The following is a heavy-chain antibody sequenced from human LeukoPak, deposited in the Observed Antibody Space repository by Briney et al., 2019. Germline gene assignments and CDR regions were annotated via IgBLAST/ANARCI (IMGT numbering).Heavy chain of an antibody. CDR3: ARGFGRGWLQSDNWFDP. J-gene: IGHJ5*02. CDR1: GYTFTSYD. V-gene: IGHV1-8*01. CDR2: MNPNSGNT. D-gene: IGHD5-24*01. Sequence: GASVKVSCKASGYTFTSYDINWVRQATGQGLEWMGWMNPNSGNTGYAQKFQGRVTMTRNTSISTAYMELSSLRSEDTAVYHCARGFGRGWLQSDNWFDPWGQGTLVTVSS.